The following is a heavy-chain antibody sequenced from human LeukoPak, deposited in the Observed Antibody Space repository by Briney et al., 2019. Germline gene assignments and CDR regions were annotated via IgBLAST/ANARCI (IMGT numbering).Heavy chain of an antibody. CDR2: FDPEDGET. J-gene: IGHJ5*02. D-gene: IGHD1-7*01. V-gene: IGHV1-24*01. Sequence: ASVKVSCKVSGYTLTELSMHWVRQAPGKGLKWMGGFDPEDGETIYAQKFQGRVTMTRDTSISTAYMELSRLRSDDTAVYYCARDPNWNYDFNWFDPWGQGTLVTVSS. CDR3: ARDPNWNYDFNWFDP. CDR1: GYTLTELS.